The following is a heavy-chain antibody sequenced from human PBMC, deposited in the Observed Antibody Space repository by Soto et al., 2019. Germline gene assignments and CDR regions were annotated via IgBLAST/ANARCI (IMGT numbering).Heavy chain of an antibody. D-gene: IGHD2-2*01. CDR3: AKDLRDLVDIVLVPAVVTGFDY. CDR1: GFTFSSYG. J-gene: IGHJ4*02. Sequence: GGSLRLSCAASGFTFSSYGMHWVRQAPGKGLEWVAVIWYDGSNKYYADSVKGRFTISRDNSKNTLYLQMNSLRAEDTAVYYCAKDLRDLVDIVLVPAVVTGFDYWGQGTLVTVSS. V-gene: IGHV3-33*06. CDR2: IWYDGSNK.